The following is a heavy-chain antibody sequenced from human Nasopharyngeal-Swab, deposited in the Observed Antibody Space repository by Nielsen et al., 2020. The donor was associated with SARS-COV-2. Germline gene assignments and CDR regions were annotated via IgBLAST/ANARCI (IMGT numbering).Heavy chain of an antibody. CDR3: ARTEHGGSYYYGMDV. Sequence: GCQAPGKGVEWVSYISSSSSTIYYTNSVKGRFTVSRDNAKNSLYLQMNSLRAEDTAVYYCARTEHGGSYYYGMDVWGQGTTVTVSS. V-gene: IGHV3-48*04. J-gene: IGHJ6*02. D-gene: IGHD1/OR15-1a*01. CDR2: ISSSSSTI.